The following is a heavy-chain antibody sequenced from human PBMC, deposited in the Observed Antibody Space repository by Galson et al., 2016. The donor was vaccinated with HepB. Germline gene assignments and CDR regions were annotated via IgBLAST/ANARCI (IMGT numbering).Heavy chain of an antibody. CDR3: AKNRYDYGPLDY. CDR2: ISGSGVYT. D-gene: IGHD4/OR15-4a*01. CDR1: GFTFNSYG. V-gene: IGHV3-23*01. J-gene: IGHJ4*02. Sequence: SLRLSCAASGFTFNSYGMSWVHQAPGKGLEWVSSISGSGVYTNYADSVKGRFTISRDNSKTTVHLQMDSLRAEDTAVYYCAKNRYDYGPLDYWGQGTLVTVSS.